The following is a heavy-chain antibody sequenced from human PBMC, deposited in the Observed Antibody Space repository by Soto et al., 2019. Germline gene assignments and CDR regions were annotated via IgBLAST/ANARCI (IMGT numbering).Heavy chain of an antibody. CDR1: GGSISSSSYY. CDR2: IYYSGST. Sequence: SETLSLPCTVSGGSISSSSYYWGWIRQPPGKGLERIGSIYYSGSTYYNPSLKSRVTISVDTSKNQFSLKLSSVTAADTAVYYCASGDCGGDCYLNYYYYYGMDVWGQGTTVTVSS. J-gene: IGHJ6*02. V-gene: IGHV4-39*01. D-gene: IGHD2-21*02. CDR3: ASGDCGGDCYLNYYYYYGMDV.